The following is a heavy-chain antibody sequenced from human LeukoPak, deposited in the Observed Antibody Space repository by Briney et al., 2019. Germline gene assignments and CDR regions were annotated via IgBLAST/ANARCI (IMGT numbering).Heavy chain of an antibody. CDR2: IYYSGST. D-gene: IGHD5-24*01. J-gene: IGHJ6*02. V-gene: IGHV4-59*01. Sequence: SETLSLTCTVSGGSISSYYWSWIRQPPGKGLEWIGYIYYSGSTNYNPSLKSRVTISVDTSKNQFSLKLSSVTAADTAVYYCARRARRDGYNWGDYYYYYGMDVWGQGTTVTVSS. CDR3: ARRARRDGYNWGDYYYYYGMDV. CDR1: GGSISSYY.